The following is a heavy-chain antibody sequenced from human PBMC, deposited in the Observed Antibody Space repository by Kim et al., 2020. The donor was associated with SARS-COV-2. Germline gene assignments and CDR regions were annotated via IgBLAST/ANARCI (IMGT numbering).Heavy chain of an antibody. CDR3: ARGPGPRRTMVTTEGFDY. V-gene: IGHV4-59*01. CDR2: IYYSGST. CDR1: GGSMSSYY. J-gene: IGHJ4*02. D-gene: IGHD4-17*01. Sequence: SETLSLTCTVSGGSMSSYYWSWIRQPPGKGLEWIGYIYYSGSTNYNPSLKSRVTISVDTSKNQVSLKLSSVTAADTAVYYCARGPGPRRTMVTTEGFDYWGQGTLVTVSS.